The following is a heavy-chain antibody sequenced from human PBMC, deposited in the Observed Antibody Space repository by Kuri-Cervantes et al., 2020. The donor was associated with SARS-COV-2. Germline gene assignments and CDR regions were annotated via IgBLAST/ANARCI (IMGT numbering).Heavy chain of an antibody. V-gene: IGHV4-39*02. CDR1: GGSISSSSYY. CDR3: ARERVYCSSTSCYSYYYYGMDV. J-gene: IGHJ6*02. D-gene: IGHD2-2*02. Sequence: SETLSLTCTVSGGSISSSSYYWGWIRQPPGKGLEWIGSIYYSGSTYYNPSLKSRVTISVDTSKNQFSLKLSSVTAADTAVYYCARERVYCSSTSCYSYYYYGMDVWGQGTTVTVSS. CDR2: IYYSGST.